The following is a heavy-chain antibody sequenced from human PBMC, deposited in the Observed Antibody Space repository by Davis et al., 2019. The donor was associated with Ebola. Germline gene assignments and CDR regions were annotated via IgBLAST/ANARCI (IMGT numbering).Heavy chain of an antibody. J-gene: IGHJ5*02. CDR1: GGSISSSNW. V-gene: IGHV4-4*02. CDR3: ARHERSGDWFDP. CDR2: IYHSGST. D-gene: IGHD3-10*01. Sequence: PSETLSLTCAVSGGSISSSNWWSWVRQPPGKGLEWIGEIYHSGSTNYNPSLKSRVTISVDTSKNQFSLKLSSVTDADTAVYYCARHERSGDWFDPWGQGTLVTVSS.